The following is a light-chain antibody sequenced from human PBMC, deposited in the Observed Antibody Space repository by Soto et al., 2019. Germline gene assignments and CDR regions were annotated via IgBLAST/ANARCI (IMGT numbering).Light chain of an antibody. J-gene: IGKJ4*01. CDR1: QSVSSN. Sequence: EIVMTQSPATLSVSPGDTATLSCRASQSVSSNLAWYQQKPGQAPRLLIYGASSRATGTPARFSGCGSGTEFTLTISSLQSEDFAVYYCQQYNSWPLTFGGGTKVEIK. CDR3: QQYNSWPLT. CDR2: GAS. V-gene: IGKV3D-15*01.